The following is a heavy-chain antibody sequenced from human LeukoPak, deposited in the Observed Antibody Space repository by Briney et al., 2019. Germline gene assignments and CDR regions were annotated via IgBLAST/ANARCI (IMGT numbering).Heavy chain of an antibody. J-gene: IGHJ4*02. CDR1: GGSFSGYY. Sequence: SETLSLTCAVYGGSFSGYYWSWIRQPPGKGLEWIGEINHSGSTNYNPSLKSRVTISLDTSKNQSSLKLSSVTAPDTAVYYFASSRSIAAGGDYWGQGTLVTVSS. V-gene: IGHV4-34*01. CDR3: ASSRSIAAGGDY. D-gene: IGHD6-6*01. CDR2: INHSGST.